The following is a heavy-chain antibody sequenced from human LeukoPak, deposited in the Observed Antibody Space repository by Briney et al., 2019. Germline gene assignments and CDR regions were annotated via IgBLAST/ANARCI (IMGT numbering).Heavy chain of an antibody. CDR2: IYYSRTT. V-gene: IGHV4-31*03. J-gene: IGHJ4*02. CDR1: GGSISNGGYY. Sequence: SQTLSLTCTVSGGSISNGGYYWNWLRQHPGQGLEWIGCIYYSRTTFYNPSLKSRVTISVDTSKTQYSPNLSSVTAAAADVYSCARRVRYSSRWYYFDNWGQGTLVTVSS. CDR3: ARRVRYSSRWYYFDN. D-gene: IGHD6-13*01.